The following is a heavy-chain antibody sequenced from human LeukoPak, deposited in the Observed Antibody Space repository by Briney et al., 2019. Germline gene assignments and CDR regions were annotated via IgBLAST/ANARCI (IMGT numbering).Heavy chain of an antibody. CDR3: AKDLQLWFPGGGY. J-gene: IGHJ4*02. V-gene: IGHV3-30-3*01. Sequence: GGSLRLSCAASGFTFSSYAMHWVRQAPGKGLEWVAVISYDGSNKYYADSVKGRFTISRDNSKNTLYLQMNSLRAEDTAVYYCAKDLQLWFPGGGYWGQGTLVTVSS. CDR1: GFTFSSYA. CDR2: ISYDGSNK. D-gene: IGHD5-18*01.